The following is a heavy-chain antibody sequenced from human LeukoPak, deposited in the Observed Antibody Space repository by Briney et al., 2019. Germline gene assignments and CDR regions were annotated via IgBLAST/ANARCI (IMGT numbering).Heavy chain of an antibody. CDR3: ARDTPPPSIVVVVAASYYFDY. Sequence: QPGGSLRLSCAASGFTFTIFGLNWVRQAPGKVPEWVSYIDARSGITYYADSVQGRFTISRDNAQESVFLQMNSLRAEDTAVYYCARDTPPPSIVVVVAASYYFDYWGQGTLVTVSS. CDR1: GFTFTIFG. CDR2: IDARSGIT. D-gene: IGHD2-15*01. V-gene: IGHV3-48*01. J-gene: IGHJ4*02.